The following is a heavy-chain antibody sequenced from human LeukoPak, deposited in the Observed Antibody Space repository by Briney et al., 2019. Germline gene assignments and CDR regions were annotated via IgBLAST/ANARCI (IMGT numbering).Heavy chain of an antibody. V-gene: IGHV4-39*01. J-gene: IGHJ4*02. CDR3: ARHRTTMVRGVITNFDY. Sequence: SETLSLTCTVSGGSISSSSYYWGWIRQPPGKGLEWIGSIYYSGSTYYNPSLKSRVTISADTSKNQFSLKLSSVTAADTAVYYCARHRTTMVRGVITNFDYWGQGTLVTVSS. CDR2: IYYSGST. D-gene: IGHD3-10*01. CDR1: GGSISSSSYY.